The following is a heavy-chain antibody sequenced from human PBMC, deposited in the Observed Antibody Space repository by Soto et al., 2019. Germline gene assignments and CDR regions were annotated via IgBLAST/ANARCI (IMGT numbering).Heavy chain of an antibody. J-gene: IGHJ4*02. CDR2: IAYDGNNA. CDR1: GFTFRNHA. CDR3: ARVPDLDYCSRTSCLYYFDY. V-gene: IGHV3-30-3*01. D-gene: IGHD2-2*01. Sequence: GGSLRLSCAASGFTFRNHAMHWVRQAPGKGLECLAVIAYDGNNAFYRDSVKGRFTISRDNSRNSLYLQVNSLRAEDTAVYYCARVPDLDYCSRTSCLYYFDYWGQGALVTVSS.